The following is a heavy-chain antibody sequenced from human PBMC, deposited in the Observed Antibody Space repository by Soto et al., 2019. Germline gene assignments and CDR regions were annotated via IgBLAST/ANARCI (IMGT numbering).Heavy chain of an antibody. V-gene: IGHV3-33*01. CDR3: ARAPRMAPFDI. CDR1: GFIFSPYG. Sequence: GGSLRLSCAASGFIFSPYGIHWVRQAPGKGLEWVALIRNGGSDKYYAESVTGRFTISRDNSKNTVYLQMNSLRAEDTALYFCARAPRMAPFDIWGQGTMVTVSS. CDR2: IRNGGSDK. J-gene: IGHJ3*02.